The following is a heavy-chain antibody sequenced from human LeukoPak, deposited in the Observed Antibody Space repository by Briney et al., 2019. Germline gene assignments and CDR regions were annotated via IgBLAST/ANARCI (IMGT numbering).Heavy chain of an antibody. CDR1: GGTFSSYA. Sequence: SVKVSCKASGGTFSSYAISWVRQAPGQGLEWMGGIIPIFGTANYAQKFQGRVTITADESTSTAYMELSSLRSEDTAVYYWARDGAEYIEMATLKFDYWGQGTLVTVSS. J-gene: IGHJ4*02. V-gene: IGHV1-69*01. D-gene: IGHD5-24*01. CDR3: ARDGAEYIEMATLKFDY. CDR2: IIPIFGTA.